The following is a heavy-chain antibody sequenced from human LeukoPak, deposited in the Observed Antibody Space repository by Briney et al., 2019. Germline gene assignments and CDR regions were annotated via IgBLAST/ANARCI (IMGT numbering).Heavy chain of an antibody. CDR3: ARGVVRSRSDPRHWFDP. CDR1: GGSFSGYY. Sequence: SETLSLTCAVYGGSFSGYYWSWIRQPPGKGLEWIGEINHSGSTNYNPSLKSRVTISVDTSKNQFSLKLSSVTAADTAVYYCARGVVRSRSDPRHWFDPWGQGTLVTVSS. V-gene: IGHV4-34*01. J-gene: IGHJ5*02. CDR2: INHSGST. D-gene: IGHD2-15*01.